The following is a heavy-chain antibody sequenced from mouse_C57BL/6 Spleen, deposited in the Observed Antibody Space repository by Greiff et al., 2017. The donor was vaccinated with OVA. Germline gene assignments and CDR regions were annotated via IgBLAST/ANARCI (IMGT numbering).Heavy chain of an antibody. CDR3: GRGGYYYGAYYFDY. D-gene: IGHD1-1*01. V-gene: IGHV1-55*01. CDR2: IYPGSGST. CDR1: GYTFTSYW. J-gene: IGHJ2*01. Sequence: QVQLQQPGAELVKPGASVKMSCKASGYTFTSYWITWVKQRPGQGLEWIGDIYPGSGSTNYNEKFKSKATLTVDTSSSTAYMQLSSLTSEDSAVYYCGRGGYYYGAYYFDYWGQGTTLTVSS.